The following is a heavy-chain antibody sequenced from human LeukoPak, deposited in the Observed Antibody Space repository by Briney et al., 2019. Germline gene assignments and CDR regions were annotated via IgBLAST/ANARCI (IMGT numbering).Heavy chain of an antibody. CDR3: ARILERPQDGDY. J-gene: IGHJ4*02. CDR1: GGTFISYA. D-gene: IGHD1-1*01. Sequence: ASVKVSCKASGGTFISYAISWVRQAPGQGLEWMGGIIPIFGTTNYAQKFQGRVTITADESTSTAYMELSSLRSEDTAVYYCARILERPQDGDYWGQGTLVTVSS. V-gene: IGHV1-69*13. CDR2: IIPIFGTT.